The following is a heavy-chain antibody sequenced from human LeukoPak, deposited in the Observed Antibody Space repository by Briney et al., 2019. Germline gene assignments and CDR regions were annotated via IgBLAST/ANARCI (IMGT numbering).Heavy chain of an antibody. CDR3: AKDVINRYSYGYDPFDY. Sequence: GGSLRLSCAASGFTFSSYAMSWVRQASGKGLEWVSAISGSGGGTYYADSVKGRFTISRDNSKNTLYLQMNSLRAEDTAVYYCAKDVINRYSYGYDPFDYWGQGTLVTVSS. J-gene: IGHJ4*02. CDR2: ISGSGGGT. CDR1: GFTFSSYA. V-gene: IGHV3-23*01. D-gene: IGHD5-18*01.